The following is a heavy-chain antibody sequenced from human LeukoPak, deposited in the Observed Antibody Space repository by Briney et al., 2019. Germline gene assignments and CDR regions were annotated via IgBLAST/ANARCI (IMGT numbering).Heavy chain of an antibody. Sequence: PGGSPRLSCAASGFTFSDYWMHWVRQAPGKGLVWVSRINTDGSFTRYADSVQGRFTISRDTAKNTLFLQMNSLRAEGTAVYYCAREAKVGGALQYWGQGILVTVSS. CDR2: INTDGSFT. CDR1: GFTFSDYW. J-gene: IGHJ4*02. CDR3: AREAKVGGALQY. V-gene: IGHV3-74*01. D-gene: IGHD1-26*01.